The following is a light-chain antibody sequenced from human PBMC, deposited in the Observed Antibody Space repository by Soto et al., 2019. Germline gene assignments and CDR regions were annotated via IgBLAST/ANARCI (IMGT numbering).Light chain of an antibody. Sequence: SYELTQPSSVSVSPGQTARITCSGDVLDKKYARWVQQKPGQAAALGIYKDSERPSGIPERFSGSSSGTTVTLTIRGAQVEDEADYYCYSAADNNWVFGGGTKVTVL. CDR2: KDS. V-gene: IGLV3-27*01. CDR1: VLDKKY. CDR3: YSAADNNWV. J-gene: IGLJ3*02.